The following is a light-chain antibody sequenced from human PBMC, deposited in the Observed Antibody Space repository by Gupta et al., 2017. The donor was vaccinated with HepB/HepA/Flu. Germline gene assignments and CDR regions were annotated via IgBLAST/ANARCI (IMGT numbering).Light chain of an antibody. CDR2: DDS. V-gene: IGLV3-21*03. CDR1: NIGSKS. J-gene: IGLJ2*01. CDR3: QVWDSSSDHPVV. Sequence: SYVLTQPPSVSVAPGKTARITCGGNNIGSKSVHWYQQKPGQAPVLVVYDDSERPSGIPERFSGSNSGNTATLTISRVEAGDEADYYCQVWDSSSDHPVVFGGGTKLTVL.